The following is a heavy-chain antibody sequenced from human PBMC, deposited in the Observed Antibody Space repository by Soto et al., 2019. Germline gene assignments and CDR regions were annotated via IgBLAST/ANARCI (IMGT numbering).Heavy chain of an antibody. J-gene: IGHJ4*02. Sequence: EVQMVESGGGLVQPGGSLRLSCAVSGFSFSNYELNWVRQAPGKGLEWIAYINTGGTAIYYADSVKGRFTISRDNAKNSLYLPMNSLRVEDTAVYYCARFDGASRGYWGQGTLVTVSS. CDR2: INTGGTAI. CDR3: ARFDGASRGY. V-gene: IGHV3-48*03. D-gene: IGHD3-10*01. CDR1: GFSFSNYE.